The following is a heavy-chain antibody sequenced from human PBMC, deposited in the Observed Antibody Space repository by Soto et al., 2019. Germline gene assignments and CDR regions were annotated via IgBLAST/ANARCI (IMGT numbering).Heavy chain of an antibody. D-gene: IGHD2-8*01. J-gene: IGHJ4*02. CDR2: DYYRGRR. CDR3: VSQRSSVLTQDYFDY. V-gene: IGHV4-39*01. Sequence: SETLSLSCTVSGGSVSNSNYYWGWIRQSPGKGLEWIGSDYYRGRRYSKSSVKSRVTISVDTSKNQFSLNLNSVTASDTAVYYCVSQRSSVLTQDYFDYWGPGALVTV. CDR1: GGSVSNSNYY.